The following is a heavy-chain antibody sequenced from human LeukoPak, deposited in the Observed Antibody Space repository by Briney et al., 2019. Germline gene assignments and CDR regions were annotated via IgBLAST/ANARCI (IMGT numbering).Heavy chain of an antibody. Sequence: GASVKVSCKASGYTVTDYYMHWVRQAPGQGLEWVGWINPNGGGTNYAQTFQGRVTMTRDKSINTAYLELSSLRSDDTAVYYCAGGDDYGGNSIFYWGQGTLGTVSS. CDR3: AGGDDYGGNSIFY. V-gene: IGHV1-2*02. CDR2: INPNGGGT. D-gene: IGHD4-23*01. CDR1: GYTVTDYY. J-gene: IGHJ4*02.